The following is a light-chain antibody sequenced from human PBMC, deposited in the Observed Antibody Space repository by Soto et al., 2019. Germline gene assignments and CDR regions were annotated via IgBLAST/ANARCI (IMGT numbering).Light chain of an antibody. CDR3: QQYGSSPAT. V-gene: IGKV3-15*01. J-gene: IGKJ2*01. Sequence: EIVMTQSPATLSVSPGERATLSCRASQSVSRNLAWYQQRPGQAPRLLIYGASTRATGIPARFSGSGSGTEFTLTISSLQSEDFAVYYCQQYGSSPATFGQGTKVDIK. CDR2: GAS. CDR1: QSVSRN.